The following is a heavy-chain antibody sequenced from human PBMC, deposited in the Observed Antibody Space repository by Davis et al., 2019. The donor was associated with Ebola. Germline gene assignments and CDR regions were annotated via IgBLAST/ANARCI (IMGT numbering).Heavy chain of an antibody. CDR1: GFTFSSHR. V-gene: IGHV3-7*01. CDR3: SVGAFDF. CDR2: IKPDGGQK. D-gene: IGHD2-2*01. Sequence: GESLKISCAASGFTFSSHRMNWVRQAPGQGLAWVANIKPDGGQKYYADSVKGRITISRDNAKNSLYLHMNSLKAEDTAVYYCSVGAFDFWGQGTKVTVSS. J-gene: IGHJ3*01.